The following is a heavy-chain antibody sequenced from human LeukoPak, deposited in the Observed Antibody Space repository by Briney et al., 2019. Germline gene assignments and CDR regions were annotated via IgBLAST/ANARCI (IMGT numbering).Heavy chain of an antibody. CDR2: IYQSETA. D-gene: IGHD1-26*01. Sequence: PSETLSLTCTVSGYSISSGYFWGWMRQPPGKGLEWIGSIYQSETAHYNPSLKSRVTISVDKSKNQFSLKLSSVTAADTAVYYCARDIGGSYFFWGQGTLVTVSS. CDR1: GYSISSGYF. V-gene: IGHV4-38-2*02. CDR3: ARDIGGSYFF. J-gene: IGHJ4*02.